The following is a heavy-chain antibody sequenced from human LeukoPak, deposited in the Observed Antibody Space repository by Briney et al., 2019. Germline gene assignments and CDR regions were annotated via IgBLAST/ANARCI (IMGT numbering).Heavy chain of an antibody. V-gene: IGHV4-59*01. J-gene: IGHJ5*02. D-gene: IGHD3-10*01. CDR1: GGSISSYY. CDR2: IYYSGST. CDR3: ARFALGSGANWFDP. Sequence: SETLSLTCTVSGGSISSYYWSWIRQPPGKGLEWIGYIYYSGSTNYNPSLKSRVTISVDTSKNQFSLKLSSVTAADTAVYYCARFALGSGANWFDPWGQGTLVTVSS.